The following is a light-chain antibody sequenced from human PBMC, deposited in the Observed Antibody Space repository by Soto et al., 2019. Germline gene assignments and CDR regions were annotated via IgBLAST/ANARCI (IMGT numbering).Light chain of an antibody. Sequence: DIQRTQSPSTLSASVGDRVTITCRASQSISRWLAWHQQKPGKAPRLLIYAASSLQSGVPSRFSGSRSRTDFTLTISSLQPEDFATYYCQQVNSFPSTFGQGTRLEIK. CDR1: QSISRW. V-gene: IGKV1-5*01. J-gene: IGKJ5*01. CDR2: AAS. CDR3: QQVNSFPST.